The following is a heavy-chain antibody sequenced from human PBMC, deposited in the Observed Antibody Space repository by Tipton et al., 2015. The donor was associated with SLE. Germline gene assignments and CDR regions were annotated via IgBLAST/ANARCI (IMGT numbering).Heavy chain of an antibody. D-gene: IGHD3-10*01. CDR3: ARGMSYYGSGSPDAFDI. CDR2: ISSSSSTI. V-gene: IGHV3-48*04. J-gene: IGHJ3*02. Sequence: SLRLSCAASGFTFSSYSMNWVRQAPGKGLEWVSYISSSSSTIYYADSVKGRFTISRDNAKNSLYLQMNSLRAEDTAVYYCARGMSYYGSGSPDAFDIWGQGTMVTVSS. CDR1: GFTFSSYS.